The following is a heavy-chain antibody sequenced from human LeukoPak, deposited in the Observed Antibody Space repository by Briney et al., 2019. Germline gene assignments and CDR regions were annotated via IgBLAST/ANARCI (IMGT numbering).Heavy chain of an antibody. CDR3: AILPGYSSGWYEVNY. Sequence: GGSLRLSCAASGFPFSSYAMSWVRQAPGKGLEWVSGISGSCGSTYYADSVKGRFTISRDNSRNTLYLQMNSPRAEDTAVYYCAILPGYSSGWYEVNYWGQGTLVTVSS. J-gene: IGHJ4*02. CDR1: GFPFSSYA. D-gene: IGHD6-13*01. V-gene: IGHV3-23*01. CDR2: ISGSCGST.